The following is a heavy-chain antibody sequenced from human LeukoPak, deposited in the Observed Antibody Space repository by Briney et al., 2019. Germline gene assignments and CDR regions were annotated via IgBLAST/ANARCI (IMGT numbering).Heavy chain of an antibody. Sequence: GGPLRLSCVVSGFSYRNYCMSWLPQAPGKGLEWVANIKEDGAVKNYVDSVKGRFTISRENAQNSLYLQMNNLRAEDTAVYYCAREGNWGQGSLVTVSS. CDR3: AREGN. CDR2: IKEDGAVK. CDR1: GFSYRNYC. V-gene: IGHV3-7*01. J-gene: IGHJ4*02.